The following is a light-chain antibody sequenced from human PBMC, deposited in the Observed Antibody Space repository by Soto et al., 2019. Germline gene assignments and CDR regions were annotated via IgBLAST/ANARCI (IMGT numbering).Light chain of an antibody. J-gene: IGKJ5*01. Sequence: EIAMTQSPATRSVSAGERASLSCRASQRVSSKVAWYQQKPGQAPRLLIYGASTRATGIPARFSGIGSGTEFTLTISSLQSEDFAVYYGQQYKNWPPITFSQGTRLEIK. CDR2: GAS. V-gene: IGKV3D-15*01. CDR3: QQYKNWPPIT. CDR1: QRVSSK.